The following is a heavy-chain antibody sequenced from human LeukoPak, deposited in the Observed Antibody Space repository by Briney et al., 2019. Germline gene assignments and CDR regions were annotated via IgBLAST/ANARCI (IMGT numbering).Heavy chain of an antibody. D-gene: IGHD4-17*01. CDR2: IYYSGST. J-gene: IGHJ4*02. CDR1: GGSISSYY. CDR3: ARVTSRPGAYGDHFDY. V-gene: IGHV4-59*01. Sequence: SEILSLTCTVSGGSISSYYWNWIRQPPGKGLEWIGYIYYSGSTNYSPSLKSRVTISVDTSKNQFSLKLSSVTAADTAVYYCARVTSRPGAYGDHFDYWGQGTLVTVSS.